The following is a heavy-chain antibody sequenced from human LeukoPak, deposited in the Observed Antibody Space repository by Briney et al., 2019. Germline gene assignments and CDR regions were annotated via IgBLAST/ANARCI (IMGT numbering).Heavy chain of an antibody. V-gene: IGHV4-34*01. CDR1: GGTFSGYY. D-gene: IGHD3-10*01. CDR2: SNDSGGT. J-gene: IGHJ5*02. Sequence: PSETLSLTCAVYGGTFSGYYWSWIRQPPGKRLEWVGESNDSGGTNYNPSLKSRVTISADKSKNQVSLKLTSVTAADTAVYYCASIYGSGSSWGQGTLVTVSS. CDR3: ASIYGSGSS.